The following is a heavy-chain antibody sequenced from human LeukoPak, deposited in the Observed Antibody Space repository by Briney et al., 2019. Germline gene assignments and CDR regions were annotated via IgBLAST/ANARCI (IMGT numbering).Heavy chain of an antibody. V-gene: IGHV1-18*01. D-gene: IGHD3-3*01. Sequence: GASVKVSCKASGYTFTSYGISWVRQAPGQGLEWMGWISAYNGNTNYAQKFQGRVTMTRDTSISTAYMELSRLRSDDTAVYYCARDLHVLRFLEWLLAPDYWGQGTLVTVSS. J-gene: IGHJ4*02. CDR1: GYTFTSYG. CDR3: ARDLHVLRFLEWLLAPDY. CDR2: ISAYNGNT.